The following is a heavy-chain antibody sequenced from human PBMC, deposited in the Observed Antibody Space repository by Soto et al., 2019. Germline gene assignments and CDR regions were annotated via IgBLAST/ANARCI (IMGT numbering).Heavy chain of an antibody. J-gene: IGHJ6*03. D-gene: IGHD3-16*01. CDR2: MNPNSGNT. Sequence: GASVKVSCKAPGYTFTSYDINWVRQATGQGFEWMGWMNPNSGNTGYAQKFQGRVTMTRNTSISTSDMELSSLRSGDTAVYYCANGGSIYFYCYDMDVWGNGTTLTVSS. V-gene: IGHV1-8*01. CDR1: GYTFTSYD. CDR3: ANGGSIYFYCYDMDV.